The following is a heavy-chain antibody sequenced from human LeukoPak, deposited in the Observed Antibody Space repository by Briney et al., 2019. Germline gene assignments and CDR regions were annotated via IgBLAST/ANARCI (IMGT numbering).Heavy chain of an antibody. CDR3: AMAGGYCSSTSCYKFEVGWFDP. Sequence: GSSVKVSCKASGGTFSSYAISWVRQAPGQGLEWMGGIIPIFGTANYARKFQGRVTITTDESTSTAYMELSSLRSEDTAVYYCAMAGGYCSSTSCYKFEVGWFDPWGQGTLVTVSS. D-gene: IGHD2-2*02. J-gene: IGHJ5*02. CDR1: GGTFSSYA. CDR2: IIPIFGTA. V-gene: IGHV1-69*05.